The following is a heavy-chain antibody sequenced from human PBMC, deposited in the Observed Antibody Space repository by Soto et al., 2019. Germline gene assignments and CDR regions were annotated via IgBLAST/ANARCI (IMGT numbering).Heavy chain of an antibody. CDR2: IYYSGST. Sequence: XTLSLTCTVSGGSLSSSSYYWGWIRQPPGKGLEWIGIIYYSGSTYYNPSLKSRVTISVDTSKNQFSLKLSSFTASDTAVYYCARSGVLRYFDWFNWFDPWGQGTLVTVS. D-gene: IGHD3-9*01. J-gene: IGHJ5*02. CDR1: GGSLSSSSYY. V-gene: IGHV4-39*01. CDR3: ARSGVLRYFDWFNWFDP.